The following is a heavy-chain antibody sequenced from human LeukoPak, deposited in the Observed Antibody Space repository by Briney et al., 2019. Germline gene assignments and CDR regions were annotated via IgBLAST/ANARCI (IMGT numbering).Heavy chain of an antibody. CDR2: ISSSSSYI. J-gene: IGHJ6*02. Sequence: GGSLRLYCAASGFTFSSYSMNWVRQAPGKGLEWVSSISSSSSYIYYADSVEGRFTISRDNAKNSLYLQMNSLRAEDTAVYYCARSAADYDFWSGYYVAYGMDVWGQGTTVTVSS. D-gene: IGHD3-3*01. V-gene: IGHV3-21*04. CDR3: ARSAADYDFWSGYYVAYGMDV. CDR1: GFTFSSYS.